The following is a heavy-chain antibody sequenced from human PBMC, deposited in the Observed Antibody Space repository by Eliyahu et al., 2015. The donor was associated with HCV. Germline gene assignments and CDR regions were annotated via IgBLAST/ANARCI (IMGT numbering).Heavy chain of an antibody. CDR3: ARREYDSSGYYYDY. J-gene: IGHJ4*02. V-gene: IGHV3-11*05. D-gene: IGHD3-22*01. CDR1: GFTFSDYY. CDR2: ISSSSSYT. Sequence: QVQLVESGGGLVKPGGSLRLSCAASGFTFSDYYMSWIRQAPGKGLGWVSYISSSSSYTNYADSVKGRFTISRDNAKNSLYLQMNSLRAEDTAVYYCARREYDSSGYYYDYWGQGTLVTVSS.